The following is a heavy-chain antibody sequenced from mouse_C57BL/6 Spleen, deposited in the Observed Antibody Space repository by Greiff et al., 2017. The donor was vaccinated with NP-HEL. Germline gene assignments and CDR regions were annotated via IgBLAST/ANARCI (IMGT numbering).Heavy chain of an antibody. V-gene: IGHV1-52*01. CDR2: IDPSDSET. D-gene: IGHD2-4*01. CDR3: ERRYYDYDRGYYFDY. J-gene: IGHJ2*01. CDR1: GYTFTSYW. Sequence: QVQLQQPGAELVRPGSSVKLSCKASGYTFTSYWMHWVKQRPIQGLEWIGNIDPSDSETHYNQKFKDKATLTVDKSSSTAYMQLSSLTSEDSAVYYCERRYYDYDRGYYFDYWGQGTTLTVSS.